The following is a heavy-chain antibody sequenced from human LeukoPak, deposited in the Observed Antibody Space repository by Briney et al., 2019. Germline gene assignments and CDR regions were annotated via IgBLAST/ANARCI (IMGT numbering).Heavy chain of an antibody. CDR1: GGPFSGYY. V-gene: IGHV4-34*01. D-gene: IGHD5-12*01. J-gene: IGHJ4*02. Sequence: PSETLSLTCAVYGGPFSGYYWSWIRQPPGKGLEWIGEINHSGSTNYNPSLKSRVTISVDTSKNQFSLKLSSVTAADTAVYYCARGVVATIEYYFDYWGQGTLVTVSS. CDR3: ARGVVATIEYYFDY. CDR2: INHSGST.